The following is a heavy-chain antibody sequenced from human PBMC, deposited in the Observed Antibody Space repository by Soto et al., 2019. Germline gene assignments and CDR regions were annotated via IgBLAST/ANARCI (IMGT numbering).Heavy chain of an antibody. CDR2: IYYSGST. Sequence: GNTSETLSLTCTVSGGSISSGGYYWSWIRQHPGKGLEWIGYIYYSGSTYYNPSLKSRVTISVDTSKNQFSLKLSSVTAADTAVYYCARDCGYYDSSGYYSAAFDIWGQGTMVTVSS. CDR3: ARDCGYYDSSGYYSAAFDI. V-gene: IGHV4-31*03. J-gene: IGHJ3*02. D-gene: IGHD3-22*01. CDR1: GGSISSGGYY.